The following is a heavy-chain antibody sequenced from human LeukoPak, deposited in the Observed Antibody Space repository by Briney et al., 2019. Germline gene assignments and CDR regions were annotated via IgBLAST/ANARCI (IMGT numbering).Heavy chain of an antibody. Sequence: GGSLRLSCAASGFTFSSYGMHWVRQAPGKGLEWVSAISGSGGSTYYADSVKGRFTISRDNSKNTLYLQMNSLRAEDTAVYYCAKDSRYDSGTRGKLYYFDYWGQGTLVTVSS. CDR3: AKDSRYDSGTRGKLYYFDY. CDR2: ISGSGGST. CDR1: GFTFSSYG. D-gene: IGHD1-1*01. J-gene: IGHJ4*02. V-gene: IGHV3-23*01.